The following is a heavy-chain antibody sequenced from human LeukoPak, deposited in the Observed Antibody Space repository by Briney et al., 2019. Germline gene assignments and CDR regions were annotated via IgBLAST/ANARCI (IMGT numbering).Heavy chain of an antibody. D-gene: IGHD6-6*01. Sequence: GGSLRLSCAVSGLTFSRYAINWVRQPPGKGLEWVSIISNSGGISVYADSVKGRFTISRDNSKNTLYLQMNSLRAEDTAVYYCARGRSIAARPGLDYWGQGTLVTVSS. CDR2: ISNSGGIS. V-gene: IGHV3-23*01. J-gene: IGHJ4*02. CDR3: ARGRSIAARPGLDY. CDR1: GLTFSRYA.